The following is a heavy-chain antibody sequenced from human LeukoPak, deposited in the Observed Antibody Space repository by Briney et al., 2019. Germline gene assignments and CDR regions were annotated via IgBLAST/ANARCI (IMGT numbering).Heavy chain of an antibody. V-gene: IGHV4-59*12. D-gene: IGHD2-15*01. CDR1: GGSISNYY. CDR2: IYHSGST. CDR3: ARAGWYTLDN. Sequence: PSETLSLTCTVSGGSISNYYWSWIRQPPGKGLEWIGEIYHSGSTNYNPSLKSRVTISVDNSKNQFSLKMSSMTAADTAVYYCARAGWYTLDNWGQGTLVTVSS. J-gene: IGHJ4*02.